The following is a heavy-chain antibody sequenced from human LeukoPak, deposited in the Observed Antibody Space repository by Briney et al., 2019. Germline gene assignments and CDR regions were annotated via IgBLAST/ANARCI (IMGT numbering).Heavy chain of an antibody. J-gene: IGHJ4*02. CDR3: ARGGYSYGYDDDFDY. D-gene: IGHD5-18*01. CDR1: GYSISSGYY. Sequence: SETLSLTCAVSGYSISSGYYWGWIRQPPGTGLEWIGSIYHSGSTYYNPSLKSRVTISVDTAKNQFSLKLSYVTAADTAVYYCARGGYSYGYDDDFDYWGQGTLVTVSS. V-gene: IGHV4-38-2*01. CDR2: IYHSGST.